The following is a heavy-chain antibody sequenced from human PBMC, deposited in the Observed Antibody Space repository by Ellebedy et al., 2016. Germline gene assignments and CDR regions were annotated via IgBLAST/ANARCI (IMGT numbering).Heavy chain of an antibody. D-gene: IGHD5-12*01. J-gene: IGHJ4*02. CDR1: GYTFTTYA. Sequence: ASVKVSCKASGYTFTTYAMHWVRQAPGQSLEWVGWINAGNGNTEYSQKFQGRVTITRDTSASTASMELSSLRYEDTAVYYCARASLRYSGYDYCNYWGQGTLVTVSS. CDR3: ARASLRYSGYDYCNY. CDR2: INAGNGNT. V-gene: IGHV1-3*01.